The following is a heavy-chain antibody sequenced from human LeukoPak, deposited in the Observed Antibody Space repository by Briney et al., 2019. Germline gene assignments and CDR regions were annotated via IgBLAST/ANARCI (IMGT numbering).Heavy chain of an antibody. CDR1: GLSFSTYA. V-gene: IGHV3-23*01. CDR2: ISGSGGNT. CDR3: AKGIAVAAPFDY. J-gene: IGHJ4*02. Sequence: GGSLRLSCAASGLSFSTYAMTWVRQAPGKGLEWVSAISGSGGNTYYADSVKGRFTISRDNSKNTLYLQMNSLRAEDTAVYYCAKGIAVAAPFDYWGQGTLVTVSS. D-gene: IGHD6-19*01.